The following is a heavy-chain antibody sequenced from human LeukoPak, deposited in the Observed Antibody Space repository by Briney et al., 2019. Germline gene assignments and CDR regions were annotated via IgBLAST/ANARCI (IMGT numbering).Heavy chain of an antibody. CDR1: GGSFSAYF. CDR2: VGHSGSA. CDR3: ATRGDYSDTSGNSYDALDI. Sequence: ASETLSLTCAVSGGSFSAYFWRWIRQPPGKGLEWIGDVGHSGSADYNPSLKSRVTISADPSKSQFSLKLTSVTAADTAVYYCATRGDYSDTSGNSYDALDIWGQGTMVTVSS. V-gene: IGHV4-34*01. J-gene: IGHJ3*02. D-gene: IGHD3-22*01.